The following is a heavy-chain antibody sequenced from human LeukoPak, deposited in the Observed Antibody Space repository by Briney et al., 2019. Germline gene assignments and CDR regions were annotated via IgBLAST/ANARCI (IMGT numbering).Heavy chain of an antibody. Sequence: ASVKVSCKASGGTFSSYAISWVRQAPGQGLEWMGGIIPIFGTANYAQKFQGRVTITTDESTSTAYMELSSLRSEDTAVYYCARSLRYYDTPDAFDIWGQGTMVTVSS. CDR2: IIPIFGTA. J-gene: IGHJ3*02. CDR3: ARSLRYYDTPDAFDI. CDR1: GGTFSSYA. D-gene: IGHD3-22*01. V-gene: IGHV1-69*05.